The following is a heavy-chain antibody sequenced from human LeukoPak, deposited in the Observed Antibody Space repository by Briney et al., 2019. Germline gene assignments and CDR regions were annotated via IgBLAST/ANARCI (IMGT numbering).Heavy chain of an antibody. D-gene: IGHD1-20*01. Sequence: GASVTVSCKASGGTFSSYAISWVRQAPGQGLEWMGRIIPILGIANYAQKFQGRVTITADKSTSTAYMELSSLRSEDTAVYYCAQGKHNWNANWFDPWGQGTLVTVSS. J-gene: IGHJ5*02. CDR3: AQGKHNWNANWFDP. CDR1: GGTFSSYA. CDR2: IIPILGIA. V-gene: IGHV1-69*04.